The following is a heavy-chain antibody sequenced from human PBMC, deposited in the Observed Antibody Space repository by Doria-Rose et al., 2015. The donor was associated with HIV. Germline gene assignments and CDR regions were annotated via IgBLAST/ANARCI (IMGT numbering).Heavy chain of an antibody. Sequence: QVQLVQSGPVLVKPTETLTLTCTASGVSLSSPGMGVSWIRQPPGKALEWLANMFSDDERSYKPSLKSRLTISRGTSKSQVVLTMTDMDPVDTATYYCARIKSSRWYHKYYFDFWGQGTLVIVSA. D-gene: IGHD6-13*01. J-gene: IGHJ4*02. CDR1: GVSLSSPGMG. CDR2: MFSDDER. CDR3: ARIKSSRWYHKYYFDF. V-gene: IGHV2-26*01.